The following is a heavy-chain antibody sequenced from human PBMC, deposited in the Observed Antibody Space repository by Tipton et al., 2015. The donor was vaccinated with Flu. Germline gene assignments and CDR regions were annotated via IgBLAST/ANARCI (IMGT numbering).Heavy chain of an antibody. V-gene: IGHV4-38-2*01. D-gene: IGHD4/OR15-4a*01. CDR2: IYHNGDI. Sequence: TLSLTCAVSGYSISRGYYWGWIRQPPGKGLEWIGSIYHNGDIHFNPSLKSRVSISVDTSNNRFSLNLTSVTAADTAVYYCARGAGGPATAYDCWGQGTLVTVSS. CDR1: GYSISRGYY. CDR3: ARGAGGPATAYDC. J-gene: IGHJ4*02.